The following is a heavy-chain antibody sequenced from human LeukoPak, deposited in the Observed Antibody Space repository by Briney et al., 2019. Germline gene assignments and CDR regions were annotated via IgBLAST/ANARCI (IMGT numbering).Heavy chain of an antibody. V-gene: IGHV1-69*06. D-gene: IGHD5-18*01. Sequence: SVKVSCKASGGTFSSYAISWVRQAPGQGLEWMGGIIPIFGTANYAQKFQGRVTVTADKSTSTAYMELSSLRSEDTAVYYCARERGEQLWNSFDPWGQGTLVTVSS. CDR3: ARERGEQLWNSFDP. CDR1: GGTFSSYA. CDR2: IIPIFGTA. J-gene: IGHJ5*02.